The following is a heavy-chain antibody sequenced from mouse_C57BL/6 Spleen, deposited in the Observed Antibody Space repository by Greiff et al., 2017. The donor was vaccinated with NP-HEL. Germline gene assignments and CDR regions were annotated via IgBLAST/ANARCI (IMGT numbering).Heavy chain of an antibody. CDR2: IYPGDGDT. CDR1: GYAFSSYW. V-gene: IGHV1-80*01. CDR3: AIIYYYGSSFDY. D-gene: IGHD1-1*01. J-gene: IGHJ2*01. Sequence: QVQLQQSGAALVQPGASVKISCKASGYAFSSYWMNWVKQRPGKGLEWIGQIYPGDGDTNYNGKFKGKATLTADKSSSTAYMQLSSLTSEDSAVYFCAIIYYYGSSFDYGGQGTTLTVSS.